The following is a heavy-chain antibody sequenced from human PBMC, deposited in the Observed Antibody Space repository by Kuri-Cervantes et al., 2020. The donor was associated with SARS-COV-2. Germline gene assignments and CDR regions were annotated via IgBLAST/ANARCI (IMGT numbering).Heavy chain of an antibody. CDR1: GFTFSSYS. D-gene: IGHD3-22*01. CDR2: IYSGGST. V-gene: IGHV3-53*01. J-gene: IGHJ3*02. Sequence: GGSLRLSCAASGFTFSSYSMNWVRQAPGKGLEWVSVIYSGGSTYYADSVKGRFTISRDNSKNTLYLQMNSLRAEDTAVYYCAREGSSYDSSGYDAFDIWGQGTMVTVSS. CDR3: AREGSSYDSSGYDAFDI.